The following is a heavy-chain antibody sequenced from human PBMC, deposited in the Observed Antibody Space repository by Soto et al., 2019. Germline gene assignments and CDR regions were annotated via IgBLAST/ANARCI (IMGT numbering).Heavy chain of an antibody. Sequence: GGSLRLSCAASGFTFSSYSMNWVRQAPGKGLEWVSSISSSSSYIYYADSVKGRFTISRDNAKNSLYLQMNSLRAEDTAVYYCARWGDSGYDLLNYYYYGMDVWGQGTTVTVSS. D-gene: IGHD5-12*01. J-gene: IGHJ6*02. V-gene: IGHV3-21*01. CDR2: ISSSSSYI. CDR3: ARWGDSGYDLLNYYYYGMDV. CDR1: GFTFSSYS.